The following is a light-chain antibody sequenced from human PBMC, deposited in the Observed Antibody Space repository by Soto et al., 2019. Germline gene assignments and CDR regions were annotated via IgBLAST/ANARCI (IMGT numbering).Light chain of an antibody. V-gene: IGKV1-5*03. CDR3: QHYSSYSVFT. CDR2: KAS. Sequence: DIQMTQSPSTLSASVGDRVTITCRASQSISSWLAWYQQKPGKAPKLLIYKASNLESGVPSRFSGSGSGTDFTLTISCLQPDDFATYYCQHYSSYSVFTFGPGTKVYIK. CDR1: QSISSW. J-gene: IGKJ3*01.